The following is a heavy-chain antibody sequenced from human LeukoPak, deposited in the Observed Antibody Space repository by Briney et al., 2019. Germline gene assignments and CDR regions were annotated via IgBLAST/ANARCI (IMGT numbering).Heavy chain of an antibody. Sequence: GGSLRLSCAASGFTFSSYAMSWVRQAPGKGLEWVSAISGSGGSTYYADSVKGRFTISRDNSKNTLYLQMNSLRAEDTAVYYCAKSRPSIAAGRGGAFDIWGQGTMVTVSS. CDR2: ISGSGGST. CDR1: GFTFSSYA. V-gene: IGHV3-23*01. J-gene: IGHJ3*02. D-gene: IGHD6-6*01. CDR3: AKSRPSIAAGRGGAFDI.